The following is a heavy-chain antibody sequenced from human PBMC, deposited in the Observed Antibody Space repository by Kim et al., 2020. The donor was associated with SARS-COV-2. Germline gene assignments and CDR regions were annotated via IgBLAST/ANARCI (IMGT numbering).Heavy chain of an antibody. Sequence: SRVTISVDTSKNQFSLKLSSVTAADTAVYYCARPTYYGSVSYYSDAFDIWGQGTMVTVSS. CDR3: ARPTYYGSVSYYSDAFDI. J-gene: IGHJ3*02. D-gene: IGHD3-10*01. V-gene: IGHV4-61*07.